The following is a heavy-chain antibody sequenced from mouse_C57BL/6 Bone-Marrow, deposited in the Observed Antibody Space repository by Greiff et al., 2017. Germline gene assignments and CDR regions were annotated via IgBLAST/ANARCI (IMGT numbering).Heavy chain of an antibody. CDR2: IYPSDSET. CDR3: ARSGYYGSSSPFDY. V-gene: IGHV1-61*01. D-gene: IGHD1-1*01. Sequence: QVQLQQPGAELVRPGSSVKLSCKASGYTFTSYWMDWVKQRPGQGLEWIGNIYPSDSETHYNQKFKDKATLTVDKSSSTAYMQLSSLTSEDSAVYYCARSGYYGSSSPFDYWGQGTTLTVSS. CDR1: GYTFTSYW. J-gene: IGHJ2*01.